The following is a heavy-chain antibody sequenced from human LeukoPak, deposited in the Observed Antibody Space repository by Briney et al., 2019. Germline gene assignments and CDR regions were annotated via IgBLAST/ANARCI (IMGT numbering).Heavy chain of an antibody. V-gene: IGHV3-74*01. D-gene: IGHD1-26*01. Sequence: PGGSLRLSCAASGFTFSDTWMHWVRQAPGKGLVWVSRINSDGSSTSYADSVKGRFTISRDNAKNTLYLQMNSLRADDTAVYYCAREKHYPADNWFDPWGQGTLVTASS. CDR3: AREKHYPADNWFDP. J-gene: IGHJ5*02. CDR2: INSDGSST. CDR1: GFTFSDTW.